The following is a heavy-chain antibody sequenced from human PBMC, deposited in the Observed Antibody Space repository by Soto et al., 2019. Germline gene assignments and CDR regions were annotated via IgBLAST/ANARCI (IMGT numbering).Heavy chain of an antibody. CDR3: TTGWVILSYYYDSSGLDTFDY. D-gene: IGHD3-22*01. CDR1: GFTFSNAW. CDR2: IKSKTDGGTT. V-gene: IGHV3-15*01. Sequence: PGGSLRLSCAASGFTFSNAWMSWVRQAPGKGLEWVGRIKSKTDGGTTGYAAPVKGRFTISRDDSKNTLYLQMNSLKTEDTAVYYCTTGWVILSYYYDSSGLDTFDYWGQGTLVTVSS. J-gene: IGHJ4*02.